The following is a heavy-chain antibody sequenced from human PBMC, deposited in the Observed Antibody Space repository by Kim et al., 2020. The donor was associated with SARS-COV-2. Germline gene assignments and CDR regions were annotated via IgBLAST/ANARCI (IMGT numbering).Heavy chain of an antibody. CDR3: TRRRGYSGSGYYLEYDY. J-gene: IGHJ4*02. CDR2: IRSKANSYAT. V-gene: IGHV3-73*01. D-gene: IGHD3-22*01. CDR1: GFTFSGSA. Sequence: GGSLRLSCAASGFTFSGSAMHWVRQASGKGLEWVGRIRSKANSYATAYAASVKGRFTISRDDSKNTAYLQMNSLKTEDTAVYYCTRRRGYSGSGYYLEYDYCGQGTLVTVSS.